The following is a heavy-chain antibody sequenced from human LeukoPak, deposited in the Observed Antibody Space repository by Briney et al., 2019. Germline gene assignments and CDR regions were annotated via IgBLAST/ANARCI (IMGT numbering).Heavy chain of an antibody. CDR3: AGGHYPLEY. CDR1: GGSISTYS. V-gene: IGHV4-59*01. J-gene: IGHJ4*02. D-gene: IGHD1-26*01. CDR2: LYPSGST. Sequence: SETLSLTCTVSGGSISTYSWTWIRQPPGKGLEWIGLLYPSGSTNYNPSLKSRVTISVDTSRTQFSLKLSSMTAADTAVYYCAGGHYPLEYWGQGTLVTVSS.